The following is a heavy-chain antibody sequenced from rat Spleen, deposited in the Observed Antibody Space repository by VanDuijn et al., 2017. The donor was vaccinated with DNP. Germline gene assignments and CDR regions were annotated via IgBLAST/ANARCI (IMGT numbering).Heavy chain of an antibody. CDR1: GLTFSNYG. V-gene: IGHV5S13*01. J-gene: IGHJ2*01. CDR2: INAGSGNT. CDR3: TTQTYDGMEKFDY. Sequence: EVQLVESGGGLVQPGRSMKLSCAASGLTFSNYGMAWVRQAPTKGMEWVAVINAGSGNTYYRDSVKGRFTISRDNAKNTQYMQMDSLRSEDTATYYCTTQTYDGMEKFDYWGQGIMVTVSS. D-gene: IGHD1-9*01.